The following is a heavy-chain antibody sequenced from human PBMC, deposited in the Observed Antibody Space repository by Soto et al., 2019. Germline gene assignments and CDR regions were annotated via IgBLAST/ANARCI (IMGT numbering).Heavy chain of an antibody. CDR1: GFTFSSYG. J-gene: IGHJ6*02. CDR2: ISYDGSNK. Sequence: GGSLRLSCAASGFTFSSYGMHWVRQAPGKGLEWVAVISYDGSNKYQADSVKGRFTISRDNSKNTLYLQMNSLRAEDTAVYYCAKGYYDSSGSYGMDVWGQGTTVTVSS. CDR3: AKGYYDSSGSYGMDV. V-gene: IGHV3-30*18. D-gene: IGHD3-22*01.